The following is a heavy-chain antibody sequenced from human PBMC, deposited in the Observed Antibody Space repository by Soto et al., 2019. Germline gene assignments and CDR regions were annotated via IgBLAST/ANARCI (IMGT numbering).Heavy chain of an antibody. J-gene: IGHJ5*01. CDR1: GASISSGGFY. V-gene: IGHV4-31*03. Sequence: QVQLQESGPGLVQPSQTLSLTCTVSGASISSGGFYWSWISQVPGQGLEWIGYIDYRGRTFYNPSLKSRDTISRDRSKSQFSLNVNSVTAADTAVFYCSSVSAAGPRWFDSLGQGTLVTVSS. CDR2: IDYRGRT. D-gene: IGHD6-13*01. CDR3: SSVSAAGPRWFDS.